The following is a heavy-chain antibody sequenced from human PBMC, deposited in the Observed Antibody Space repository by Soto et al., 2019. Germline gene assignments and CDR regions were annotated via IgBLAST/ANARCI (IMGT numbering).Heavy chain of an antibody. CDR3: AKEGSSWDYFDY. V-gene: IGHV3-30*18. Sequence: GGSLRLSCAASGFTFSSYGMHWVRQAPGKGLEWVAVISYDGSNKYYADSVKGRFTISRDNSKNTLYLQMNSLRAEDTAVYYCAKEGSSWDYFDYWGQGTLVTVSS. CDR2: ISYDGSNK. J-gene: IGHJ4*02. D-gene: IGHD6-13*01. CDR1: GFTFSSYG.